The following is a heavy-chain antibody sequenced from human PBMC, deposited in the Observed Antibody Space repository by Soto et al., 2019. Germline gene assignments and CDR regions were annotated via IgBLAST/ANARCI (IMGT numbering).Heavy chain of an antibody. Sequence: EVQLVESGGGLVQPGGSLRLSCAASGFTFSDHYMDWVRQAPGKGLDWVGRTRNKANRYTTEYAASVKGRFTISRDDSKNSLYLQMNSLKTDDTAVYYCVRVRGGSTYHFDSWGQGTLVTVSS. CDR3: VRVRGGSTYHFDS. CDR2: TRNKANRYTT. D-gene: IGHD3-10*01. J-gene: IGHJ4*02. CDR1: GFTFSDHY. V-gene: IGHV3-72*01.